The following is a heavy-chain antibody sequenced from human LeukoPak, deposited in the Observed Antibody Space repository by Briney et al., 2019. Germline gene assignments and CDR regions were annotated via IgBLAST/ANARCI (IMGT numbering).Heavy chain of an antibody. Sequence: ASVKVSGKVSGYTLTELSMHWVRQAPGKGLEWMGGFDPEDGETIYAQKFQGRVTMTEDTSTDTAYMELSSLRSEDTAVYYCATFDRMVLTLDYWGQGTLVTVSS. J-gene: IGHJ4*02. CDR3: ATFDRMVLTLDY. CDR2: FDPEDGET. D-gene: IGHD3-10*01. CDR1: GYTLTELS. V-gene: IGHV1-24*01.